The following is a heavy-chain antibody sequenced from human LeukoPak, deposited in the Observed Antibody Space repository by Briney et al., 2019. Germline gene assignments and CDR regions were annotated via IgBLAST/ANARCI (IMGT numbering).Heavy chain of an antibody. CDR1: GFTFDDYG. CDR3: AKVDGYNSGWYDY. Sequence: GGSLRLSCAASGFTFDDYGMHWVRQPPGKGLEWVPGISWNSGNIGYADSVKGRFTISRDNAKNSLYLQMNSLRAEDTALYYCAKVDGYNSGWYDYWGQGTLVTVSS. J-gene: IGHJ4*02. V-gene: IGHV3-9*01. D-gene: IGHD6-19*01. CDR2: ISWNSGNI.